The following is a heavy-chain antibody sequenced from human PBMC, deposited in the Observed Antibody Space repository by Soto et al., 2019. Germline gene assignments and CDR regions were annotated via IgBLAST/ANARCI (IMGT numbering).Heavy chain of an antibody. Sequence: CGSLRLSCAASEFTFSSYAMSWVRKTPGKGLEWVSAISGSGGSTYYADSVKGRFTISRDNPKNTIYLQMNSLRAEDTAVYYCAKGFYGSGSYRLDYWGQGTLVTVSS. CDR1: EFTFSSYA. V-gene: IGHV3-23*01. D-gene: IGHD3-10*01. J-gene: IGHJ4*02. CDR2: ISGSGGST. CDR3: AKGFYGSGSYRLDY.